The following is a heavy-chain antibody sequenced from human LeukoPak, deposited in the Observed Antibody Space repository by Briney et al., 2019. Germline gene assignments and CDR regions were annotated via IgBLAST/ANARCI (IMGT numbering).Heavy chain of an antibody. CDR1: GGSISSYY. Sequence: SETLSLTCTVSGGSISSYYWSWIRQPPGKGLEWIGYIYYSGSTNYKPSLKSRVTISVETSKNQFSLKLRSVTAADTAVYYCARDSAKLITLARRQGGWFDPWGQGTLVTVSS. V-gene: IGHV4-59*01. D-gene: IGHD2-8*01. J-gene: IGHJ5*02. CDR2: IYYSGST. CDR3: ARDSAKLITLARRQGGWFDP.